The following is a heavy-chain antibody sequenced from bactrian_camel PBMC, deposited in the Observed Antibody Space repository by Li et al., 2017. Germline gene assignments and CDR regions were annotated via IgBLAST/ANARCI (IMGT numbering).Heavy chain of an antibody. D-gene: IGHD2*01. J-gene: IGHJ4*01. CDR2: IDSDGST. Sequence: HVQLVESGGGLVQPGGSLRLSCAASKFTYSTWCMAWFRQAPGKEREGVAAIDSDGSTKYADSVKGRFTISLDNAKVTLYLQMNSLKPEDTAVYYCAADLGWCGSRPLQREFRNWGQGTQVTVS. CDR3: AADLGWCGSRPLQREFRN. V-gene: IGHV3S53*01. CDR1: KFTYSTWC.